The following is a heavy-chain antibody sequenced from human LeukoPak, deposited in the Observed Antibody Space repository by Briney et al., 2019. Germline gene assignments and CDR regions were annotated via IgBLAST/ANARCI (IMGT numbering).Heavy chain of an antibody. Sequence: SETLSLTCTVSGGSISNSGGFYWSWIRQHPGDGLEWIGFISYRGSTYYNPSLKSRVSMSVDTSRSQFSLRLTFVTDEDTAVYYCARISQPSGGFYYRGQGTLVTVSS. CDR2: ISYRGST. CDR1: GGSISNSGGFY. D-gene: IGHD2-15*01. V-gene: IGHV4-31*02. J-gene: IGHJ4*02. CDR3: ARISQPSGGFYY.